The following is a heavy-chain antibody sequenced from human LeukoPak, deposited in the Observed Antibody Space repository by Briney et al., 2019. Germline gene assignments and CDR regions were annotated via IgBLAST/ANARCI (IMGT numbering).Heavy chain of an antibody. V-gene: IGHV3-66*01. J-gene: IGHJ6*02. CDR2: IYSAGAT. CDR3: ARPMYSSSSFIKYYYYYVMDV. D-gene: IGHD6-6*01. Sequence: GGSLRLSCAASGFTVSDNYMTWVRQAPGKGLEWVSSIYSAGATHYAESVKGRFTISRDNAKNTLYLQMNSLRAEDTAVYYCARPMYSSSSFIKYYYYYVMDVWGQGTTVTVSS. CDR1: GFTVSDNY.